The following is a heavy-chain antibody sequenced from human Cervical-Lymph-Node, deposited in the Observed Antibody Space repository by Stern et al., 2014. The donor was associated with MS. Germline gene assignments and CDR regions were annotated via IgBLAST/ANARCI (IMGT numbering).Heavy chain of an antibody. Sequence: QVQLVQSGAEVKKPGASVKVSCKASGYTFTDYFMHWVRQAPGQGLAWMGRINPRSGGTDYAQKFQDRVTMTSDTSISTAYMELSSLRSDDTAVYYCARSYSSSWPLDYWGQGTLVTVSS. CDR2: INPRSGGT. CDR1: GYTFTDYF. D-gene: IGHD6-13*01. CDR3: ARSYSSSWPLDY. J-gene: IGHJ4*02. V-gene: IGHV1-2*06.